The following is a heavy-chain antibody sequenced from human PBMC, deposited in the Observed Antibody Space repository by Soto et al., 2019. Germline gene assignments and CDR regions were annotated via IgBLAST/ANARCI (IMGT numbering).Heavy chain of an antibody. CDR3: AKGIRFLEWSHDSFDI. CDR1: GFTFSSYA. Sequence: PGGSLRLSCAASGFTFSSYAVSWVRQAPGKGLEWVSTVSGSGGTTSYADSVKGRFTISRDNSKNTLYLQMNSLRAEDTAVYYCAKGIRFLEWSHDSFDIWGQGTMVTVSS. V-gene: IGHV3-23*01. CDR2: VSGSGGTT. D-gene: IGHD3-3*01. J-gene: IGHJ3*02.